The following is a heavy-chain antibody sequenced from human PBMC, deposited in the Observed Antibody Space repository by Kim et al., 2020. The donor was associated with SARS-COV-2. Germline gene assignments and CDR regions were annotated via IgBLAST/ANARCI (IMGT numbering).Heavy chain of an antibody. CDR1: RFSLSDHY. J-gene: IGHJ3*02. Sequence: GGTLRLSCVTSRFSLSDHYIDWVRQGPGKGLEWVGRSGNKASSHTTEYAASVKDRFTISRDDSKNSLYLQMNSLKTEDTAVYYCCRGYSGGPIYVFAIWGQGTGVTVSS. CDR2: SGNKASSHTT. D-gene: IGHD6-19*01. CDR3: CRGYSGGPIYVFAI. V-gene: IGHV3-72*01.